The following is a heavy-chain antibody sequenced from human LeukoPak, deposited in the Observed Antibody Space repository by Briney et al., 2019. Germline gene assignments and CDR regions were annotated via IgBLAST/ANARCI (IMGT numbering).Heavy chain of an antibody. CDR3: AKTSSYSGMDV. J-gene: IGHJ6*02. D-gene: IGHD2-2*01. CDR1: GFTFSSYA. CDR2: ISGNGGGT. V-gene: IGHV3-23*01. Sequence: PGGSLRLSCAASGFTFSSYAMSWVRQAPGKGLEWVSAISGNGGGTYYADSVKGRFTISRDNSNNTLFLQMNSLRAEDTAVYYCAKTSSYSGMDVWGRGTTVTVSS.